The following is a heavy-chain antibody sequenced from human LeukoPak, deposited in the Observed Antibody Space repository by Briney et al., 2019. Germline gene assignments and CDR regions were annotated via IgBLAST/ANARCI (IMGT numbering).Heavy chain of an antibody. CDR2: IIPIFGTA. CDR3: AKENRYGSGLKSIDY. V-gene: IGHV1-69*01. D-gene: IGHD3-10*01. Sequence: VASVKVSCKASGGTFSSYAISWVRQAPGQGLEWMGGIIPIFGTANYAQKFQGRVTITADESTSTAYMELSSLRSEDTAVYYCAKENRYGSGLKSIDYWGQGTLVTVSS. CDR1: GGTFSSYA. J-gene: IGHJ4*02.